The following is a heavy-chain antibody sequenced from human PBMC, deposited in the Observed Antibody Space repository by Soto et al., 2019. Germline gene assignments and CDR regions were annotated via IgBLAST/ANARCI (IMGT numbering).Heavy chain of an antibody. V-gene: IGHV1-18*01. CDR1: GYTFTSYG. J-gene: IGHJ4*02. D-gene: IGHD6-19*01. CDR2: ISAYNGNT. CDR3: ARSVSAYYFDY. Sequence: GXSVKVSCKASGYTFTSYGISLVRQAPGQGLEWMGWISAYNGNTNYAQKLQGRVTMTTDTSTSTAYMELRRLRSDDTAVYYCARSVSAYYFDYWGQGTLVTVSS.